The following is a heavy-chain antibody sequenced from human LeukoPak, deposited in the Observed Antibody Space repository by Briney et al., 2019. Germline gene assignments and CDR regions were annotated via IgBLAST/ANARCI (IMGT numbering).Heavy chain of an antibody. Sequence: SETLSLTCTVSGCSIISYYWSWIRQPPGKGPEWIGNIYYGGSTNYNPSLKSRVTISVATSKNQFSLRLGSVTAADTAVYYCARGLTPGIAMAGLKWYFDLWGRGTLVTVSS. CDR3: ARGLTPGIAMAGLKWYFDL. D-gene: IGHD6-19*01. CDR2: IYYGGST. V-gene: IGHV4-59*01. J-gene: IGHJ2*01. CDR1: GCSIISYY.